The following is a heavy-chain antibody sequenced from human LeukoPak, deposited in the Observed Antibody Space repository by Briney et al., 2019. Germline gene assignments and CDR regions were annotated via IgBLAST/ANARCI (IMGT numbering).Heavy chain of an antibody. CDR2: IYYSGAT. CDR3: AREGRWLQSFRFDY. Sequence: SSETLSLTCAVSDGSVSDYHWSWIRQPPGKGLEWIGYIYYSGATTYNPSLKGRVTISLDTSKNQFSLKLSSVTAADTAVYYCAREGRWLQSFRFDYWGQGTLVTVSS. D-gene: IGHD5-24*01. J-gene: IGHJ4*02. V-gene: IGHV4-59*02. CDR1: DGSVSDYH.